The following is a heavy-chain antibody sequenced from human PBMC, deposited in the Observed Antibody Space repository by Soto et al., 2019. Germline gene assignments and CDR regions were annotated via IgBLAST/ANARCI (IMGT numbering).Heavy chain of an antibody. V-gene: IGHV1-18*01. D-gene: IGHD3-3*01. Sequence: GASVKVSCKASGYTFTSYGISWVRQAPGQGLEWMGWISAYNGNTNYAQKLQGRVTMTTDTSTSTAYMELRSLRSDDTAVYYCARDYNDVCSGHFDYWGQGALVTVSS. CDR1: GYTFTSYG. CDR2: ISAYNGNT. J-gene: IGHJ4*02. CDR3: ARDYNDVCSGHFDY.